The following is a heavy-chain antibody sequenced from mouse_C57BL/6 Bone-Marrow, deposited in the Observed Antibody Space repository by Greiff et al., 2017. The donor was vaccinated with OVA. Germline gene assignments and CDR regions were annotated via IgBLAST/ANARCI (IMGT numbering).Heavy chain of an antibody. Sequence: DVMLVESGGGLVQPGGSLKLSCAASGFTFSDYGMAWVRQAPRKGPEWVAFISNLAYSIYYADTVTGRFTISRENAKNTLYLEMSSLRSEDTAMYYCARQSSYPGWFAYWGQGTLVTVSA. V-gene: IGHV5-15*01. CDR3: ARQSSYPGWFAY. CDR2: ISNLAYSI. J-gene: IGHJ3*01. CDR1: GFTFSDYG. D-gene: IGHD2-12*01.